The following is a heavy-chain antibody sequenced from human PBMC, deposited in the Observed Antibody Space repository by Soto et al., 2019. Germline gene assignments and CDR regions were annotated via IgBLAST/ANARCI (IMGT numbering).Heavy chain of an antibody. Sequence: GGSLRLSCAASDFTISSFAVSWVRQAAGKGLEWVSAISDSGASTFYADSVKGRFTISRDNSKNTLYLQMNSLRAEDTAIYYCAINRYDFWSAFGIWGQGTMVTVSS. CDR2: ISDSGAST. V-gene: IGHV3-23*01. J-gene: IGHJ3*02. CDR3: AINRYDFWSAFGI. CDR1: DFTISSFA. D-gene: IGHD3-3*01.